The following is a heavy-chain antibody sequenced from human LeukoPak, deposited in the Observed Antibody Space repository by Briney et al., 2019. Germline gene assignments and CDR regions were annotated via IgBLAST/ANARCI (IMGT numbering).Heavy chain of an antibody. J-gene: IGHJ4*02. Sequence: GGSLRLSCAASGFTFSSYWMSWVRQAPGKGLEWVAVISYDGSNKYYADSVKGRFTISRDNPKNTLYLQMNSLRAEDTAVYYCARRAAAGFDYWGQGTLVTVSS. D-gene: IGHD6-13*01. CDR2: ISYDGSNK. CDR3: ARRAAAGFDY. V-gene: IGHV3-30*03. CDR1: GFTFSSYW.